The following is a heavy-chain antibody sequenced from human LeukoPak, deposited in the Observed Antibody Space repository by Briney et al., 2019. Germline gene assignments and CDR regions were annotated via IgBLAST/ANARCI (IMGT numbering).Heavy chain of an antibody. CDR2: INWNGRST. CDR3: ARAPGVSGSYNWNDPFDY. CDR1: GFTFDNYG. Sequence: GGSLRLSCAASGFTFDNYGMSWVRQAPGKGLEWASGINWNGRSTDYADSVKGRFTISRDNAKNSLYLQMNSLRAEDTAFYYCARAPGVSGSYNWNDPFDYWGQGTLVTVSS. V-gene: IGHV3-20*04. J-gene: IGHJ4*02. D-gene: IGHD1-20*01.